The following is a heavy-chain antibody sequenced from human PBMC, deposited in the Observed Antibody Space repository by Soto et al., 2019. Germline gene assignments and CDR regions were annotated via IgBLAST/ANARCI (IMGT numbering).Heavy chain of an antibody. CDR3: AKDLDPYYYYGMDV. CDR2: ISYDGSNK. D-gene: IGHD3-3*01. CDR1: GFTFSSYG. Sequence: GGSLRLSCAASGFTFSSYGMHWVRQAPGKGLERVAVISYDGSNKYYADSVKGRFTISRDNSKNTLYLQMNSLRAEDTAVYYCAKDLDPYYYYGMDVWGQGTTVTVSS. V-gene: IGHV3-30*18. J-gene: IGHJ6*02.